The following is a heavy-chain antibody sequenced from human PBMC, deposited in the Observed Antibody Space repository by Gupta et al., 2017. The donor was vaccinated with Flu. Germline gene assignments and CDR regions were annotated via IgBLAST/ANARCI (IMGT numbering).Heavy chain of an antibody. V-gene: IGHV3-48*01. D-gene: IGHD3-22*01. Sequence: EVQLVESGGGLVQPGGSLRLSCAASGFTFSSYSMNWVRQAPGKGLEWVSYISSSSSTIYYADSVKGRFTISRDNAKNSLYLQMNSLRAEDTAVYYCARTAYYDSSGHYSFDYWGQGTLVTVSS. CDR3: ARTAYYDSSGHYSFDY. J-gene: IGHJ4*02. CDR1: GFTFSSYS. CDR2: ISSSSSTI.